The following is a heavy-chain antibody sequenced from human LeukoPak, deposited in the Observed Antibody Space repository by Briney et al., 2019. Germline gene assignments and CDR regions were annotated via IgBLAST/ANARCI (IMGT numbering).Heavy chain of an antibody. D-gene: IGHD6-19*01. CDR2: IPYDGSNK. CDR3: AKEPLAVAGTDYFDY. V-gene: IGHV3-30*18. J-gene: IGHJ4*02. CDR1: GFTFSGYG. Sequence: PGGSLRLSCAASGFTFSGYGMHWLRQAPGKGLEWVAVIPYDGSNKYYTDSVKGRFTISRDNSKNTLYLQMNSLRAEDTAVYYCAKEPLAVAGTDYFDYWGQGTLVTVSS.